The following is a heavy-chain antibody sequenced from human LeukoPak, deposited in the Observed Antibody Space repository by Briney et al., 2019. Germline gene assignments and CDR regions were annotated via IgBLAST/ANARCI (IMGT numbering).Heavy chain of an antibody. CDR3: ARISYDSSGYYDY. CDR1: GFTFSSYY. J-gene: IGHJ4*02. Sequence: GGSLRLSCAASGFTFSSYYIHWVRQAPGKGLVWVSRIDSDGNITTYADSVKGRFTISRDNAKNALYLQMNSLRAEDTAVYYCARISYDSSGYYDYWGQGTLVTVSS. V-gene: IGHV3-74*01. D-gene: IGHD3-22*01. CDR2: IDSDGNIT.